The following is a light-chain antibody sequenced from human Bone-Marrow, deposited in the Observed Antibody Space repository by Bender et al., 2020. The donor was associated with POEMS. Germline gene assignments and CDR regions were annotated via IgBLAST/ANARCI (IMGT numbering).Light chain of an antibody. CDR2: QDT. V-gene: IGLV3-1*01. CDR3: RDCYSYSLL. Sequence: SYEVTQPPSVSVSPGQTASITCSGDDLGDKYVAWYQQKPGQSPVLVIYQDTKRPSGIPERFSGSNSGNTATLPILRTQALQQRQLCIRDCYSYSLLFG. CDR1: DLGDKY. J-gene: IGLJ3*02.